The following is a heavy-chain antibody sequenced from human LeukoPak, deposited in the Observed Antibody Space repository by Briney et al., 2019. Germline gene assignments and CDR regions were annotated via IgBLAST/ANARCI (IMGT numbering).Heavy chain of an antibody. J-gene: IGHJ4*02. CDR3: ARDRWDDISSWSGSFDY. D-gene: IGHD6-13*01. CDR1: GGSISNYF. CDR2: VSTNGNT. Sequence: SETLSLTCTVSGGSISNYFWSWIRQPAGQGLEWIGRVSTNGNTNYNPSLKSRVTMSGDTSKNQFSLKVNSVTAADTAVYYCARDRWDDISSWSGSFDYWGQGTLVTVSS. V-gene: IGHV4-4*07.